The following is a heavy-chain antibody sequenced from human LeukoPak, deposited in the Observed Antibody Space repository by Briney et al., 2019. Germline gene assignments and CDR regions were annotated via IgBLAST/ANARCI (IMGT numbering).Heavy chain of an antibody. V-gene: IGHV3-7*01. CDR2: IKQDGSEK. CDR1: GFTFSSYW. Sequence: GGSLRLSCAASGFTFSSYWMTWVRQASGKGLEWVANIKQDGSEKNYVDSVKGRFTISRDNTKNSLYLQMNSLRAEDTAVYYCASGGCTNCYSLCDYWGQGTLVTVSS. D-gene: IGHD2-2*01. CDR3: ASGGCTNCYSLCDY. J-gene: IGHJ4*02.